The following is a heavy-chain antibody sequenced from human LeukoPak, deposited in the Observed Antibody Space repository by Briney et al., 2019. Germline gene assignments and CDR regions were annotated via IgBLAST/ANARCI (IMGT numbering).Heavy chain of an antibody. D-gene: IGHD3-10*01. CDR3: ARRAGVALDY. V-gene: IGHV4-38-2*02. CDR2: IYHSGST. Sequence: SETLSLTCTVSGHSISSGYYWGWIRQPPGKGLEWIGSIYHSGSTYYNPSLKSRVTISVDTSKNQFSLKLSSVTAADTAVYYCARRAGVALDYWGQGTLVTVSS. CDR1: GHSISSGYY. J-gene: IGHJ4*02.